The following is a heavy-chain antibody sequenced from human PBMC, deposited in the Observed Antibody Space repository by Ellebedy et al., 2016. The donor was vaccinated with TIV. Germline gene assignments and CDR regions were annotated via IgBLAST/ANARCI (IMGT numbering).Heavy chain of an antibody. CDR1: GASISSYY. J-gene: IGHJ4*02. CDR3: ATYNMGRLDH. V-gene: IGHV4-59*08. Sequence: MPSETLSLTCTVSGASISSYYWSWIRQPPGKGLEWIGYIYHSGGTNYNPSLKSRVVISVDTSKNYFSLRLTSVTAADTAVYYCATYNMGRLDHWGQGTLVTVSS. CDR2: IYHSGGT. D-gene: IGHD1-1*01.